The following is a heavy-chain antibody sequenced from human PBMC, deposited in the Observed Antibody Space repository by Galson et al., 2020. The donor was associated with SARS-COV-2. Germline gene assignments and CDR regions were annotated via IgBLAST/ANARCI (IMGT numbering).Heavy chain of an antibody. Sequence: GGSLRLSCAASGFTFSSYAMNWVRQAPGKGLEWVSKMSARGGSTYTADSVKGRFTISRDNSNNTLYLQMNSLRAEDTAVYYCAKDLIGGLAVAGRVRQSYYYHGMDVWGQGTTVIVSS. CDR2: MSARGGST. J-gene: IGHJ6*02. V-gene: IGHV3-23*01. D-gene: IGHD6-19*01. CDR3: AKDLIGGLAVAGRVRQSYYYHGMDV. CDR1: GFTFSSYA.